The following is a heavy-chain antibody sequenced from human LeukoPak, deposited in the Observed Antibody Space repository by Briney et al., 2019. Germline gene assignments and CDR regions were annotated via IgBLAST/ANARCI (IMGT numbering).Heavy chain of an antibody. CDR1: GFTFSSYA. V-gene: IGHV3-23*01. Sequence: GGSLRLSCAASGFTFSSYAMSWVRQAPEKGLEWVSAISGSGGSTYYADSVKGRFTISRDNSKNTLYLQMNSLRAEDTAVYYCAKVGEALAKPPAANYDILIVDYFDYWGQGTLVTVSS. CDR2: ISGSGGST. D-gene: IGHD3-9*01. CDR3: AKVGEALAKPPAANYDILIVDYFDY. J-gene: IGHJ4*02.